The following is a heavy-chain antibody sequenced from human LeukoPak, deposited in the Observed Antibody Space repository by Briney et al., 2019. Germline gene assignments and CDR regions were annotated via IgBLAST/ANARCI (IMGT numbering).Heavy chain of an antibody. CDR1: AFTFSGYW. CDR2: INHAGSEK. J-gene: IGHJ4*02. D-gene: IGHD6-19*01. V-gene: IGHV3-7*05. CDR3: ARESNGWYTHFDY. Sequence: GGSLRLSCAASAFTFSGYWMSWVRQAPGKGLEWVANINHAGSEKYYVDSVKGRFTISGDNAKNSLYLQMNSLRAEDTAVYYCARESNGWYTHFDYWGQGTLVTVSS.